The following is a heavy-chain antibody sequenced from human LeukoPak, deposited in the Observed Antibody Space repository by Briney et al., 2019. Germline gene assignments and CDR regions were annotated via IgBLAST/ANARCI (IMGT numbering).Heavy chain of an antibody. V-gene: IGHV4-38-2*02. CDR3: ASTSSSWYRWFDP. CDR2: IFHSGST. D-gene: IGHD6-13*01. Sequence: SETLSLTCSVSGGYFWGWIRQSPGKGLEWIASIFHSGSTFHNPSLKSRVTISVDTSKNQFSLKLSSVTAADTAVYYCASTSSSWYRWFDPWGQGTLVTVSS. CDR1: GGYF. J-gene: IGHJ5*02.